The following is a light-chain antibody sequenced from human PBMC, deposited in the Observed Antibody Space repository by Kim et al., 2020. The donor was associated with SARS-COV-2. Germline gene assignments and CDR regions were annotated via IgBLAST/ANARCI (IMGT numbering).Light chain of an antibody. Sequence: SPGERATLSCSASQSVSSSYLAWYQQKPGQAPRLLIYGASSRATGIPDRFSGSGSGTDFTLTISRLEPEDFAVYYCQQYGSSPWTFGQGTKLDIK. CDR1: QSVSSSY. CDR2: GAS. J-gene: IGKJ1*01. V-gene: IGKV3-20*01. CDR3: QQYGSSPWT.